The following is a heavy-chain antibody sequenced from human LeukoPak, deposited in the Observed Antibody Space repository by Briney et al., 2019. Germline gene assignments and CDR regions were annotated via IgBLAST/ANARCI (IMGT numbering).Heavy chain of an antibody. Sequence: SETLSLTCTVSGDSISGYYWSWIRQPPGKELEWIGYIYDSGSTNYNPSLKSRVTISVDTSKNQFSLKLTSVTAADTAVYYCARSTTYGDLLFDYRGQGTLVTVSS. CDR1: GDSISGYY. D-gene: IGHD4-17*01. J-gene: IGHJ4*02. CDR2: IYDSGST. V-gene: IGHV4-59*01. CDR3: ARSTTYGDLLFDY.